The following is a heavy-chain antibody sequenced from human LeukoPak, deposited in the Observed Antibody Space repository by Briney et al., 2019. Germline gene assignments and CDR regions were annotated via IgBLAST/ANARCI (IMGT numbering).Heavy chain of an antibody. V-gene: IGHV4-39*07. CDR3: ARVSYAGPYYYYYMDV. CDR2: IYYSGST. J-gene: IGHJ6*03. CDR1: GGSISSSSYY. Sequence: SETLSLTCTVSGGSISSSSYYWGWIRQPPGKGLEWIGSIYYSGSTYYNPSLKSRVTISVDTSKNQFSLKLSPVTAADTAVYYCARVSYAGPYYYYYMDVWGKGTTVTVSS.